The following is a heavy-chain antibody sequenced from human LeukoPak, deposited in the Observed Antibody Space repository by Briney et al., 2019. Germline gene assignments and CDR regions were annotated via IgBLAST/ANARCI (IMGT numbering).Heavy chain of an antibody. CDR2: IYTSGST. Sequence: PSETLSLTCSVSGGSISGYYWTWIRQPAGEGLEWIGRIYTSGSTNYNPSLKSRVTISVDTSKNQFSLKLSSVTAADTAVYYCARDGGSGSFDFDYWGQGTLVTVSS. J-gene: IGHJ4*02. V-gene: IGHV4-4*07. CDR3: ARDGGSGSFDFDY. CDR1: GGSISGYY. D-gene: IGHD1-26*01.